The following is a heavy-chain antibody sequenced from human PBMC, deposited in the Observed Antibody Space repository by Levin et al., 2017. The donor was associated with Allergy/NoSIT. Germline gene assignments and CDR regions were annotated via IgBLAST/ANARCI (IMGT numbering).Heavy chain of an antibody. CDR3: ARDRVITSDNTYYYYGVDG. CDR2: LSARGPS. CDR1: CVSISLYF. D-gene: IGHD2/OR15-2a*01. Sequence: PSAPLSLPFTFFCVSISLYFWICIWHPPCPFLSFLGPLSARGPSNYNPSLRSRVTISVDTSKNQFSLKLTSVTAADTAVYYCARDRVITSDNTYYYYGVDGWGQGTTVTVSS. V-gene: IGHV4-59*01. J-gene: IGHJ6*02.